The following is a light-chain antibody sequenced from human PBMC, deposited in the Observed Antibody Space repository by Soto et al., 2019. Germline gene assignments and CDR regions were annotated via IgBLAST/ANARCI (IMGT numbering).Light chain of an antibody. CDR3: QQYGSSPSIT. CDR1: QSVSSTY. CDR2: GAS. Sequence: EIVLTQSPGTLSLSPGARAPLSCRASQSVSSTYLAWYQHKPGQAPRLLIYGASSRATGVPDRFSGSGSGTDFTLTISRLEPEDFAVYYCQQYGSSPSITFGQGTRLEIK. V-gene: IGKV3-20*01. J-gene: IGKJ5*01.